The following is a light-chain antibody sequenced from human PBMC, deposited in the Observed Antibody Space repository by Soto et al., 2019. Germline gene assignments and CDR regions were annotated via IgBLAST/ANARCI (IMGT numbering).Light chain of an antibody. CDR1: QSVSGN. CDR2: GAS. V-gene: IGKV3-15*01. Sequence: EILMTQSPATLSVSPGERATLSCRASQSVSGNLAWYQQKPGQAPRLLIYGASTRATGIPARFSGSGSGTEFTLTISSLQSEDFAVYYCQQYNNWPLFGQGTKVDIK. CDR3: QQYNNWPL. J-gene: IGKJ1*01.